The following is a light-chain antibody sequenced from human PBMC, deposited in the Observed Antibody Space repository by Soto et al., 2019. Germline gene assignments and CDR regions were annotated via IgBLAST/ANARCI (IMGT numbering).Light chain of an antibody. V-gene: IGLV3-21*04. CDR2: YDR. CDR1: NIGSES. Sequence: SYELTQPPSVSVAPGKTARIPCGGNNIGSESVHWYQHKPGQAPVLVMFYDRVRPSGIPERFSGSNSGNTATLTISRVEAGDEADYYCQVWDKSNDHSEVFGGGTKLTVL. J-gene: IGLJ2*01. CDR3: QVWDKSNDHSEV.